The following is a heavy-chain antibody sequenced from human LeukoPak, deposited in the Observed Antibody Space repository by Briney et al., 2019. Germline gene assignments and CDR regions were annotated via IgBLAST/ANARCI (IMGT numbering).Heavy chain of an antibody. Sequence: GASVKVSCKASGGTLSRYAISWVRQAPGQGLEWMGGIIASFGTANYAQKFQGRVTISADESSGTAYMELSSLRSEDTAVYYCARVVTPRYCSSTSCYWNGWFDPWGQGTLVTVSS. D-gene: IGHD2-2*01. CDR1: GGTLSRYA. CDR2: IIASFGTA. J-gene: IGHJ5*02. V-gene: IGHV1-69*13. CDR3: ARVVTPRYCSSTSCYWNGWFDP.